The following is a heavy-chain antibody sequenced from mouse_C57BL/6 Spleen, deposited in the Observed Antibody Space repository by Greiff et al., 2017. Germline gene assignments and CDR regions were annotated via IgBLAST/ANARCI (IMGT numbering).Heavy chain of an antibody. D-gene: IGHD1-1*01. Sequence: QVQLTESGPGLVQPSQSLSITCTVPGFSLTRYGVHWVRQSPGKGLEWLGVIWSGGSTDYNAAFISGLSISKDNSKSQVFFKMNSLQADDTALYYCARNPPYGSSYVWYFDVWGTGTTVTVSS. J-gene: IGHJ1*03. CDR2: IWSGGST. CDR3: ARNPPYGSSYVWYFDV. V-gene: IGHV2-2*01. CDR1: GFSLTRYG.